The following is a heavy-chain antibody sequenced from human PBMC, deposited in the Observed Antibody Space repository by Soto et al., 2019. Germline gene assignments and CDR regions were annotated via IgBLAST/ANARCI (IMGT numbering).Heavy chain of an antibody. D-gene: IGHD3-10*01. J-gene: IGHJ6*02. CDR1: GFTFSSYG. Sequence: GGSLRLSCAASGFTFSSYGMHWVRQAPGKGLEWVAVISYDGSNKYYADSVKGRFTISRDNSKNTLYLQMNSLRAEDTAVYYCAKDRGGAPTTDYYYYYGMDVWGQGTTVTVSS. V-gene: IGHV3-30*18. CDR3: AKDRGGAPTTDYYYYYGMDV. CDR2: ISYDGSNK.